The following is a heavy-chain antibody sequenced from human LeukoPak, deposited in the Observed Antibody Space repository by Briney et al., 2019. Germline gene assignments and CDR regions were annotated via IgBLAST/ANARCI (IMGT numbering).Heavy chain of an antibody. CDR1: GGSISSHY. V-gene: IGHV4-59*11. Sequence: PSETLSRTCTVSGGSISSHYWSWIRQPPGKGLEWMGYIYYTGSTNYNPSLKSRVTISLDTSKKQFSLKLSSVTAADTAVYYCARDRDGPYYYGLDVWGQGTTVIVSS. CDR3: ARDRDGPYYYGLDV. CDR2: IYYTGST. J-gene: IGHJ6*02.